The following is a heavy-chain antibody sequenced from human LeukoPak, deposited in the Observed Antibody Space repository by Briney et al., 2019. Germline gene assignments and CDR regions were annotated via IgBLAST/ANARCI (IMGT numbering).Heavy chain of an antibody. V-gene: IGHV3-64*04. CDR3: ARASSGWIDY. D-gene: IGHD6-19*01. J-gene: IGHJ4*02. Sequence: GGSLRLSCSASGFTFSSYAMYWVRQAPGKGLEYVSAISSDGGYTYYADSVKGRFTISRDNAKNSLYLQMNSLRAEDTAVYYCARASSGWIDYWGQGTLVIVSS. CDR2: ISSDGGYT. CDR1: GFTFSSYA.